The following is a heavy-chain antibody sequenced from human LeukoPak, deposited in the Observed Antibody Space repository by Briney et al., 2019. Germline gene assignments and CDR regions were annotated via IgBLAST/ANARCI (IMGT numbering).Heavy chain of an antibody. CDR2: IYHSGST. CDR3: ARVKYCSGNSCYSTPLRIDP. CDR1: GGSISSSNW. J-gene: IGHJ5*02. V-gene: IGHV4-4*02. D-gene: IGHD2-15*01. Sequence: SGTLSLTCAVSGGSISSSNWWSWVRQPPGKGLEWIGEIYHSGSTNYNPSLKSRVTISVDKSKNQFSLKLSSVTAADTAIYYCARVKYCSGNSCYSTPLRIDPWGQGTLVTVSS.